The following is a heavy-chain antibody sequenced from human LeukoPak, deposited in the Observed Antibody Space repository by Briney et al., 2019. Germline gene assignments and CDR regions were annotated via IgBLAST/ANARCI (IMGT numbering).Heavy chain of an antibody. CDR2: ISSSSSXX. CDR3: AXLVRYYXXYMDV. V-gene: IGHV3-48*01. J-gene: IGHJ6*03. Sequence: PGGSLRLSCAASGFTFSSYSMNWVRQAPGKGLEWVSSISSSSSXXXXXXSXXXRFTISRDNAKNSLYLQMNSLRAEDTAVYYWAXLVRYYXXYMDVWGKGTTVTVSS. CDR1: GFTFSSYS. D-gene: IGHD6-13*01.